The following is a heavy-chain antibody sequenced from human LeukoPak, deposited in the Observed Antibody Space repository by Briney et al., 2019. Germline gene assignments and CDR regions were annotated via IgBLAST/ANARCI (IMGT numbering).Heavy chain of an antibody. D-gene: IGHD5-12*01. V-gene: IGHV4-4*09. CDR1: GGSISSYY. CDR2: IYTSGST. CDR3: ASLPRYDNGSA. Sequence: SETLSLTCTVSGGSISSYYWSWVRQPPGKGLEWIGYIYTSGSTNYNPSLKSRLAISVDTSKNQFSLKLNSVTAADTAVYYCASLPRYDNGSAWGQGTLVTVSS. J-gene: IGHJ5*02.